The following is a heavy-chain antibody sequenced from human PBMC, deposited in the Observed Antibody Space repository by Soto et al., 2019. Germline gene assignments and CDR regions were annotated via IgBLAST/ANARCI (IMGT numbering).Heavy chain of an antibody. CDR2: TYYRSKWLN. Sequence: SQTLSLTCTITGDSVPRNSGAWNWLRQSRSRVLKWLGRTYYRSKWLNDYSVSVKGRITINPDTSKNQFSLQLNSVTPEDTAVYYCSRDRAEAGTYYYGMDAWGKGTTVNDS. J-gene: IGHJ6*04. CDR3: SRDRAEAGTYYYGMDA. CDR1: GDSVPRNSGA. V-gene: IGHV6-1*01. D-gene: IGHD6-19*01.